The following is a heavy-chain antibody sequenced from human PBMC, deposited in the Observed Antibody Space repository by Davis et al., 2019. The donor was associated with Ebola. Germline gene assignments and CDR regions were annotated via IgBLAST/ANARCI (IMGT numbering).Heavy chain of an antibody. CDR2: IYPDDSDT. J-gene: IGHJ4*02. CDR3: ATLRSAVTTDYFDF. Sequence: GESLKISCKGSGYTFTNYWIGWVRQMPGKGLEWMGIIYPDDSDTRYSPSFQGQVTISADKSISTAYLQWSSLKASDTAMYYCATLRSAVTTDYFDFWGQGTLVTVSS. CDR1: GYTFTNYW. D-gene: IGHD4-17*01. V-gene: IGHV5-51*01.